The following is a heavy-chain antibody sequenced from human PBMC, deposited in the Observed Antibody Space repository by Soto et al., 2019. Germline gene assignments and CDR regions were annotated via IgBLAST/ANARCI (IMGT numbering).Heavy chain of an antibody. V-gene: IGHV3-23*01. CDR1: GFTFSSYA. CDR3: ARRGSGSYYDY. CDR2: SSGSGDST. D-gene: IGHD2-15*01. Sequence: EVQLLESGGGLVQPGGSLRLSCAASGFTFSSYAMRWVRQAPGKGLEWVSASSGSGDSTYYADSVKGRFTISRDNTKNTLYLQMNSLRAEDTAKYYCARRGSGSYYDYWGQGTLVTVSS. J-gene: IGHJ4*02.